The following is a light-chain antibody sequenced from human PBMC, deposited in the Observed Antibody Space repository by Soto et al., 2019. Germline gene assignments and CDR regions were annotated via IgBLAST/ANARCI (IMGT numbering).Light chain of an antibody. J-gene: IGKJ5*01. Sequence: EFVLTQSPGTLSLSPGERATLSCRASQTVRNNYLAWYQQKPGQAPRLLIYDASSRATGIPDRFSGGGSGTDFTLTISRLEPEDFAVYFCHQRYNWPRVTFGQGTQLEIK. CDR3: HQRYNWPRVT. V-gene: IGKV3D-20*02. CDR2: DAS. CDR1: QTVRNNY.